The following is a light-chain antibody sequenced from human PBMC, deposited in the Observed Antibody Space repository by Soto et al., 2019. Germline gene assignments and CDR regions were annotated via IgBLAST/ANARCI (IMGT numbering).Light chain of an antibody. J-gene: IGKJ1*01. Sequence: EIVLTQSPATLSSFPGDRVTLSCRASQYINTRLAWYQHRPGQAPRHLIYQTSLRAAGIPARFSASGSGTDFTLTISDVQPEDFALYYCHQRQSWPRTFCQGTKVDI. V-gene: IGKV3-11*01. CDR2: QTS. CDR1: QYINTR. CDR3: HQRQSWPRT.